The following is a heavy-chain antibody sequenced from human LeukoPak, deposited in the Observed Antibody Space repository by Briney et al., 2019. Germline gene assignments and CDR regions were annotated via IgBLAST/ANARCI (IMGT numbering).Heavy chain of an antibody. CDR1: GYSFTKYW. J-gene: IGHJ4*02. CDR3: ARHEKDTSGLYYPDFDF. V-gene: IGHV5-51*01. CDR2: IYLGDSDT. Sequence: GESLKISCKGSGYSFTKYWIGWVRQMPGKGLEWMGIIYLGDSDTRYSPSFQGQVTISADKSVSTAYLQWSSLKASDTAMYYCARHEKDTSGLYYPDFDFWGQGTLVTVSS. D-gene: IGHD3-22*01.